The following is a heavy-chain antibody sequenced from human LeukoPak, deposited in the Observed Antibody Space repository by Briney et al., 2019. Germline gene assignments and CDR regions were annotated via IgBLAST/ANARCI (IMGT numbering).Heavy chain of an antibody. CDR2: IYTSGST. CDR1: GGSISSGSYY. Sequence: SETLSLTCTVSGGSISSGSYYWSWIRQPAGKGLEWIGRIYTSGSTNYNPSLKSRVTISVDTSKNQFSLKLSSVTAADTAVYYCARRSTYYDILTGYYTKRRGYYYYMDVWGKGTTVTISS. CDR3: ARRSTYYDILTGYYTKRRGYYYYMDV. V-gene: IGHV4-61*02. J-gene: IGHJ6*03. D-gene: IGHD3-9*01.